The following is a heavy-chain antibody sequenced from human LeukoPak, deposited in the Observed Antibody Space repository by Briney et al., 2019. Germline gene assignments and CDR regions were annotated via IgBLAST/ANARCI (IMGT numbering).Heavy chain of an antibody. D-gene: IGHD5-12*01. J-gene: IGHJ4*02. Sequence: PSETLSLTCTVSGGSISSYYWSWIRQPAGKGLEWIGRIYTSGNTNYNPSLKSRITISVDTSQNQFSLKLSSVTAADTAVYYCARDGYSGSDALWGQGTLVTVSS. CDR2: IYTSGNT. V-gene: IGHV4-4*07. CDR1: GGSISSYY. CDR3: ARDGYSGSDAL.